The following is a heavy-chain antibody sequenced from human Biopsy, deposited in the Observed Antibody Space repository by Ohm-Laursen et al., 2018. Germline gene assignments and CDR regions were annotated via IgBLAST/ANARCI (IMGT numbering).Heavy chain of an antibody. D-gene: IGHD1-26*01. Sequence: SQTLSLTWTVSGDSINNYYWSWIRQPAGKGLEWIGRIYTSGSPNYNLSLESRVTMSVDTSKNQFSLNLRSVTAADTAVYYCARGTGRYYVYGAFDIWGQGTVATVSS. J-gene: IGHJ3*02. CDR2: IYTSGSP. CDR3: ARGTGRYYVYGAFDI. V-gene: IGHV4-4*07. CDR1: GDSINNYY.